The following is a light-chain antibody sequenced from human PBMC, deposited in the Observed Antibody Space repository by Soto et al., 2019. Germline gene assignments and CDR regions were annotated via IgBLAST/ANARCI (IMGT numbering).Light chain of an antibody. V-gene: IGKV3-11*01. CDR3: QQYNNWPA. Sequence: DIVLTQSPATLSLSPGERATLSCRASQLVSSYLAWYQHKPGQAPRLLIYDASDRATGIPARFSGSGSETDFTLPISRLEPEDFALYYCQQYNNWPAFGQGTRLEIK. CDR2: DAS. CDR1: QLVSSY. J-gene: IGKJ5*01.